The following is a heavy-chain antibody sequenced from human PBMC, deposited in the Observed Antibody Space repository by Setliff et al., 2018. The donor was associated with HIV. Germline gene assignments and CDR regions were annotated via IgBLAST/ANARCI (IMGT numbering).Heavy chain of an antibody. CDR1: RGSISSGIYY. J-gene: IGHJ5*02. D-gene: IGHD1-26*01. CDR3: ARSTVGAGASFP. CDR2: IFSDGAT. Sequence: PSETLSLTCTVSRGSISSGIYYWTWIRQPPGKGLEWIGSIFSDGATYYNPPLSSRVTISLDTSKNQFSLRLTSLTAAETAIYYCARSTVGAGASFPWGRGILVTVSS. V-gene: IGHV4-39*07.